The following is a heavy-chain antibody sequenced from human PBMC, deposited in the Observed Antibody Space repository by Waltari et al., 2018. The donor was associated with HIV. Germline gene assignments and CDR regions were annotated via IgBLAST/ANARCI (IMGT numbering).Heavy chain of an antibody. Sequence: EVQLVESGGGVVQPGMSLRHSCVGTGFNFDDYDMSWVRQVPGKGLEWVAGIRGFGGQIAYADSVKARFTMSRDNAKKSLFLEMNSLRREDTAFYQCAGRKSIIVVAGGNDDFEIWGQGTKVTVSS. CDR3: AGRKSIIVVAGGNDDFEI. CDR1: GFNFDDYD. V-gene: IGHV3-9*01. J-gene: IGHJ3*02. D-gene: IGHD3-22*01. CDR2: IRGFGGQI.